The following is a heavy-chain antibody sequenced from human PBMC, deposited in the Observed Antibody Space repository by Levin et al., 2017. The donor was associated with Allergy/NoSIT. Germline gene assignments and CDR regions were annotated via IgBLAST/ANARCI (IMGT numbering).Heavy chain of an antibody. CDR3: AKGFDE. V-gene: IGHV3-48*03. CDR1: GFTFSNYE. J-gene: IGHJ4*02. Sequence: GESLKISCVTSGFTFSNYEMNWVRQAPGKGLEWVSYISSRDNTKYYADSVKGRFTISRDNAKNSLYLQMNSLRAEDRAVYYCAKGFDELGQGTLVTVSS. CDR2: ISSRDNTK.